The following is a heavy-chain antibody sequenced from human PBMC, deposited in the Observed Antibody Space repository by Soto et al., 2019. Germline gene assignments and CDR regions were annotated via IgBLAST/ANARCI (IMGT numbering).Heavy chain of an antibody. D-gene: IGHD1-26*01. J-gene: IGHJ4*02. CDR3: AKPSGGSYPESRVFDS. CDR1: GFTFYSSA. V-gene: IGHV3-23*01. Sequence: EVQLLESGGGLVQPGGSLRLSCAASGFTFYSSAMSWVRQAPGKGLEWVSAISTTGGNTLYADSVKGRFTISRDNSKNTLYLQMNSLRAEDTAIYYCAKPSGGSYPESRVFDSWGQGTRVTVSS. CDR2: ISTTGGNT.